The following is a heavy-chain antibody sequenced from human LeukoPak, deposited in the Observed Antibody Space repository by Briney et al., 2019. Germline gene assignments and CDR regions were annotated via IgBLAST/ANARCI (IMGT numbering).Heavy chain of an antibody. CDR2: IYYSGST. D-gene: IGHD6-19*01. J-gene: IGHJ4*02. V-gene: IGHV4-59*01. Sequence: SETLSLTCTVSGGSISSYYWSWIRQPPGKGLEWIGYIYYSGSTSYNPSLKSRVTISVDTSKNRFSLKLSSVTAADTAVYYCARLISSGWSFDYWGQGTLVTVSS. CDR3: ARLISSGWSFDY. CDR1: GGSISSYY.